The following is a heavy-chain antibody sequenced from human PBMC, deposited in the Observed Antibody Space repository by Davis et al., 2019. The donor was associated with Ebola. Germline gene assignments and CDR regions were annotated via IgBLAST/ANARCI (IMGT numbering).Heavy chain of an antibody. Sequence: PSETLSLTCAVYGGSFSGYYWSWIRQPPGKGLEWIGEINHSGSTNYNPSLKSRVTISVDTSKNQFSLKLSSVTAADTAVYYCAKELGYCSSTSCYELWFDPWGQGTLVTVSS. CDR3: AKELGYCSSTSCYELWFDP. V-gene: IGHV4-34*01. J-gene: IGHJ5*02. D-gene: IGHD2-2*01. CDR2: INHSGST. CDR1: GGSFSGYY.